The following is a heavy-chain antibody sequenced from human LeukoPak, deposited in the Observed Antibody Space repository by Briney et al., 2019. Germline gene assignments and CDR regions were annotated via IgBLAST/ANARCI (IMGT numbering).Heavy chain of an antibody. CDR1: GFTFSSYR. D-gene: IGHD4-17*01. J-gene: IGHJ4*02. CDR3: ARNPTVTTLYYFDY. CDR2: IKQDGSEK. V-gene: IGHV3-7*01. Sequence: GGPLRLSCAASGFTFSSYRMSWVRQAPGKGLEWVANIKQDGSEKYYVDSVKGRFTISRDNAKNSLYLQMNSLRAEDTAVYYCARNPTVTTLYYFDYWGQGTLVTVSS.